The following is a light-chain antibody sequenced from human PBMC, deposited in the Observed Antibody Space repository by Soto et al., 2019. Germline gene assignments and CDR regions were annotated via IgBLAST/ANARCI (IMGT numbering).Light chain of an antibody. CDR3: SSYTSAITPVV. CDR1: GSDVGGYNY. CDR2: DVS. Sequence: QSALTQPACVSGSPGQSITISCTGTGSDVGGYNYVSWYQQHPGKAPKVMIYDVSNRPSGVSNRFSGSKSGNTASLTISGLQAEDEADYYCSSYTSAITPVVFGGGTKVTVL. J-gene: IGLJ2*01. V-gene: IGLV2-14*01.